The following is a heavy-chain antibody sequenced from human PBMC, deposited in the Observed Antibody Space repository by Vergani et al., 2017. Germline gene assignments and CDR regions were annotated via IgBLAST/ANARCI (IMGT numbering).Heavy chain of an antibody. Sequence: EVQLVQSGAELKKPGESLRISCKGAGYSFTSYWISWVRQMPGKGLGWMGRIDPGDSYTNYSPSFQGHVTISAGKSISAAYLQWSSLKASDTAMYYCARQGKGRWLELRDYYYGMDVWGQGTTVTVSS. J-gene: IGHJ6*02. CDR3: ARQGKGRWLELRDYYYGMDV. CDR1: GYSFTSYW. D-gene: IGHD1-7*01. V-gene: IGHV5-10-1*03. CDR2: IDPGDSYT.